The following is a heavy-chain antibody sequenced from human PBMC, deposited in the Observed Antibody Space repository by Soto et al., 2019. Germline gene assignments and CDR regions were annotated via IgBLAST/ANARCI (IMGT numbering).Heavy chain of an antibody. Sequence: ASVKVSCKTSGYTFTNYYIHWVRQAPGRGLEWMGVINPSGISTTYAQKFQGRVTMTRDTSTSTVYMDLSSLRPEDTAVYFCARVPVSYRAPCSGGSCYLFDSWGQGTLVTVSS. D-gene: IGHD2-15*01. V-gene: IGHV1-46*01. CDR2: INPSGIST. J-gene: IGHJ4*02. CDR1: GYTFTNYY. CDR3: ARVPVSYRAPCSGGSCYLFDS.